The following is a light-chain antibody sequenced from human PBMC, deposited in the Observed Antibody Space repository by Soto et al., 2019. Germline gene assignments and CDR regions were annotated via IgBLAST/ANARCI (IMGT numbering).Light chain of an antibody. CDR3: SAWDDSVNGVV. V-gene: IGLV1-44*01. CDR1: SSNIGSNS. CDR2: SRN. Sequence: QSVLTQPPSASGTPGQRVTISCSGSSSNIGSNSVNWYQQLPGTAPKLLMYSRNQRPSGVPGRFSGSNSGTSAALAISGLQSEDEDDYYGSAWDDSVNGVVFGGGTKLTVL. J-gene: IGLJ2*01.